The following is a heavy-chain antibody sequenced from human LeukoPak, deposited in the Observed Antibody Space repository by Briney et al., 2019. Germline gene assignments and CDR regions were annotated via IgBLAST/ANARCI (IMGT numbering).Heavy chain of an antibody. Sequence: GGSLRLSCAASGFTFSSYWMSWVRQAPGKGREWVANIKQDGSEKYYVDSVKGRFTISRDNAKNSLYLQMNSLRPEATDVSYCDSATHYYDSSGYPLDYWGQGTLVIVSS. CDR1: GFTFSSYW. CDR2: IKQDGSEK. V-gene: IGHV3-7*01. CDR3: DSATHYYDSSGYPLDY. J-gene: IGHJ4*02. D-gene: IGHD3-22*01.